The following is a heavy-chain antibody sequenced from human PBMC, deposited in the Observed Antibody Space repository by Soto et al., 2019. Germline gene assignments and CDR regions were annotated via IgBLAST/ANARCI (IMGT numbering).Heavy chain of an antibody. V-gene: IGHV1-69*02. J-gene: IGHJ3*02. CDR2: IIPILGIA. Sequence: GASVKVSCKASVGTLSSYTISWVRQAPGQGLEWMGRIIPILGIANYAQKFQGRVTITADKSTSTAYMELSSLRSEDTAVYYCARLGYCSGGSCLTQTEDIWGQGTMVTVSS. D-gene: IGHD2-15*01. CDR1: VGTLSSYT. CDR3: ARLGYCSGGSCLTQTEDI.